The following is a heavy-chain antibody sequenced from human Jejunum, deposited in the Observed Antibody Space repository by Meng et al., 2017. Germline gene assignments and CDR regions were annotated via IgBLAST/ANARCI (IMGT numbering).Heavy chain of an antibody. J-gene: IGHJ4*02. CDR3: AHQRWYKDSEY. Sequence: QITLKESGPTLVKTTQTLTLTCTFSGFSIKTAGVGVGWIRQPPGKALEWLAVIYWNDETRYSPSLKSRLTISKDTSKSQVVLTMTNMDPVVTATYFCAHQRWYKDSEYWGRGALVTVSS. CDR1: GFSIKTAGVG. CDR2: IYWNDET. D-gene: IGHD6-13*01. V-gene: IGHV2-5*01.